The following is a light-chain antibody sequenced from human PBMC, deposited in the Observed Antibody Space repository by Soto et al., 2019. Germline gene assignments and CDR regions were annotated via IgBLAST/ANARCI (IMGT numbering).Light chain of an antibody. J-gene: IGKJ1*01. CDR3: QKRDIWPWK. V-gene: IGKV3-11*01. CDR2: DAS. Sequence: VRTHWTANVSVSAGERATLSFVASQSVSIKLAWYQQKPGQAPRLLIYDASYRATVIPDRFSGSGSGPDFTLTISSLEPEDFAVYYCQKRDIWPWKLGQGTKVDIK. CDR1: QSVSIK.